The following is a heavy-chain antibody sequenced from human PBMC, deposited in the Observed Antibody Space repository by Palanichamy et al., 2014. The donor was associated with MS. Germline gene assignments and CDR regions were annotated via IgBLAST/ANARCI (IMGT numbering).Heavy chain of an antibody. CDR1: GSSLSTSGVG. CDR3: AHSDGYYYGSGIKLKYYFDY. V-gene: IGHV2-5*02. Sequence: QITLKESGPTLVKPTQTLTLTCTFSGSSLSTSGVGVGWIRQPPGKALEWLALFYWDDDKRYSPSLKSRLTITKDTSKNQVVLTMTNMDPVDTATYYCAHSDGYYYGSGIKLKYYFDYWGQGTLVTVSS. J-gene: IGHJ4*02. CDR2: FYWDDDK. D-gene: IGHD3-10*01.